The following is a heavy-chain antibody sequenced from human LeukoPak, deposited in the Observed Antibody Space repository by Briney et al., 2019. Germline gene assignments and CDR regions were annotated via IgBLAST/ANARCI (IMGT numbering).Heavy chain of an antibody. J-gene: IGHJ4*02. CDR1: GFTFSSYE. V-gene: IGHV3-48*03. CDR3: ARETRIRNYYDSGAYYYGDYFDY. D-gene: IGHD3-22*01. Sequence: GGSLRLSCAASGFTFSSYEMNWVRQAPGKGLEWVSYISSSGSTIHYADSVKGRFTISRDNAKNSLYLQMNSLRAEDTAIYYCARETRIRNYYDSGAYYYGDYFDYWGQGTLVTVSS. CDR2: ISSSGSTI.